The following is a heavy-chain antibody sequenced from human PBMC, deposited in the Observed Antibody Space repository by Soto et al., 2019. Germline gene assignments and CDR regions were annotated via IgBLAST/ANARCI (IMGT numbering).Heavy chain of an antibody. V-gene: IGHV3-23*01. J-gene: IGHJ5*02. CDR2: ISGSGGST. CDR3: AKDRGPRKTMVRGVIPWFDP. CDR1: GFTFSRYA. D-gene: IGHD3-10*01. Sequence: PGGSLRFSCAGSGFTFSRYAMSWVRQAPGEGLEWVSAISGSGGSTYYADSVKGRFTISRDNSKNTLYLQMNSLRAEDTAVYYCAKDRGPRKTMVRGVIPWFDPWGQGTLVTVSS.